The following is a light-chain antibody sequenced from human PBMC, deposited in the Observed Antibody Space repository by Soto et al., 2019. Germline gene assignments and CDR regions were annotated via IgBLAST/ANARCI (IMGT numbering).Light chain of an antibody. CDR3: QQYNTWPLT. CDR2: GAS. J-gene: IGKJ4*01. CDR1: QNVNTN. V-gene: IGKV3-15*01. Sequence: EVVMTQSPATLSVSPGDRATLSCRASQNVNTNLAWYQQQPGQAPRLLIFGASTWATGIPARFSGSGSGTEFTLTISSLQPEDFAVYYCQQYNTWPLTFGGGTKVDIK.